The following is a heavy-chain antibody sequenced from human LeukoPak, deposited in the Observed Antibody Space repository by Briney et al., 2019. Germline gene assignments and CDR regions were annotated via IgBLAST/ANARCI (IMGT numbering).Heavy chain of an antibody. J-gene: IGHJ4*02. D-gene: IGHD3-22*01. CDR3: ARALVVRGYDY. Sequence: GGSLRLSCAASGFTFSSYSMNWVRQAPGEGLEWVSYISSSSSTIYYADSVKGRFTISRDNAKNSLYLQMNSLRAEDTAVYYCARALVVRGYDYWGQGTLVTVSS. CDR1: GFTFSSYS. CDR2: ISSSSSTI. V-gene: IGHV3-48*01.